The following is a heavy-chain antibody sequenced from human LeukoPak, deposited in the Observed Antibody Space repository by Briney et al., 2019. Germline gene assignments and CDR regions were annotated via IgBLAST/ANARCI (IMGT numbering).Heavy chain of an antibody. D-gene: IGHD7-27*01. CDR3: ATPPGDWGSDCYFDY. Sequence: ASVKVSCKVSGYTLTELSMHWVRQAPGKGLEWMGGFDPEDGETIYAQKFQGRVTMTEDTSTDTAYMELSSLRSEDTAVYYCATPPGDWGSDCYFDYWGQGTLVTVSS. V-gene: IGHV1-24*01. CDR1: GYTLTELS. J-gene: IGHJ4*02. CDR2: FDPEDGET.